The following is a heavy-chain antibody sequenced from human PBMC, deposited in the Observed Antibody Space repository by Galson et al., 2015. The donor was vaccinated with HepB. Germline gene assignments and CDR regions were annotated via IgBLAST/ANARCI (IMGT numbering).Heavy chain of an antibody. D-gene: IGHD3-22*01. CDR2: IDPSDSES. V-gene: IGHV5-10-1*01. CDR1: GYSFGSYW. J-gene: IGHJ4*02. CDR3: ARHKRSSAIYDTSGYYYGLDY. Sequence: QSGAEVKKPGESLRISCKGSGYSFGSYWISWGRQMPGKGLEWMGRIDPSDSESNYSPSFQGRVTISADKSLNTAYLQWSSLKASDTAMYYCARHKRSSAIYDTSGYYYGLDYWGQGTLVTVSS.